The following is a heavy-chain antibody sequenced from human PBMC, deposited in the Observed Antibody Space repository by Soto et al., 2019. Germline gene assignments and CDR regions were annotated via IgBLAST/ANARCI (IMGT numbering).Heavy chain of an antibody. CDR3: ARGYQLARYYYYGMDV. CDR2: IYHSGST. Sequence: QVQLQESGPGLVKPSGTLSLTCAVSGGSISSSNWWSWVRQPPGKGLEWIGEIYHSGSTNYNPSLKSRVTISVDQSKNQFSLKLSSVTAADTAVYYCARGYQLARYYYYGMDVGGQGTTVTVSS. D-gene: IGHD2-2*01. V-gene: IGHV4-4*02. J-gene: IGHJ6*02. CDR1: GGSISSSNW.